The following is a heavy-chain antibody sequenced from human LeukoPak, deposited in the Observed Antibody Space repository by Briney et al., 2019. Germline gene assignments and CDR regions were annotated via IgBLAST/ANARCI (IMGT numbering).Heavy chain of an antibody. D-gene: IGHD3-9*01. V-gene: IGHV4-59*08. CDR1: GGSFSSYY. CDR3: ARGNRGVLRYFDWLPDFDY. Sequence: SETLSLTCAVYGGSFSSYYWSWIRQPPGKGLEWIGYIYYSGSTNYNPSLKSRVTISVDTSKNQFSLKLSSVTAADTAVYYCARGNRGVLRYFDWLPDFDYWGQGTLVTVSS. CDR2: IYYSGST. J-gene: IGHJ4*02.